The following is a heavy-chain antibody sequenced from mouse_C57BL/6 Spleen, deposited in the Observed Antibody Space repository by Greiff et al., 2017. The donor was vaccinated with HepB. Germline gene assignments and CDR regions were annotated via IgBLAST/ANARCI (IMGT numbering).Heavy chain of an antibody. J-gene: IGHJ2*01. CDR3: ARSYDGYSYFDY. D-gene: IGHD2-3*01. Sequence: VQLQQSGAELVRPGASVKLSCKASGYTFTDYYINWVKQRPGQGLEWIARIYPGSGNTYYNEKFKGKATLTAEKSSSTAYMQLSSLTSEDSAVYFCARSYDGYSYFDYWGQSTTLTVSS. V-gene: IGHV1-76*01. CDR2: IYPGSGNT. CDR1: GYTFTDYY.